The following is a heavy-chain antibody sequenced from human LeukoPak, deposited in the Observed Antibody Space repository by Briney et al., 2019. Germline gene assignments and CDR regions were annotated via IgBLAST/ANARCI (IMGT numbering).Heavy chain of an antibody. J-gene: IGHJ6*02. CDR1: GFIFSSYG. D-gene: IGHD5-24*01. CDR3: AKDVESNYDYYNALDV. CDR2: ILYDGNNE. V-gene: IGHV3-30*18. Sequence: ERSLRLSCAASGFIFSSYGMHWFRQAPGKGLEWVAVILYDGNNEYYADSVKGRFTISRDNSKNTLYLQMNSLRVADTAVYYCAKDVESNYDYYNALDVWGQGTTVTVSS.